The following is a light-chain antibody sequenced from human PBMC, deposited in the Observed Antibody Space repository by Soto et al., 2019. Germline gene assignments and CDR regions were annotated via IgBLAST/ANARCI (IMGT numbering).Light chain of an antibody. J-gene: IGKJ2*01. Sequence: DLQLTQSPSTLSASVGARVTITCRASQSINIWLAWYQQKAGKAPKLLIYDASTLENRVPLRFSGSGSGTEFSLTISCLQPDDFATYDCQQYNTYSYTVGQGTKLDIK. CDR2: DAS. CDR1: QSINIW. V-gene: IGKV1-5*01. CDR3: QQYNTYSYT.